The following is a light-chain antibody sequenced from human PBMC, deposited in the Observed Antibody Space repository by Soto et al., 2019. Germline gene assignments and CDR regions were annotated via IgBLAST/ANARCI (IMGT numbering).Light chain of an antibody. J-gene: IGLJ1*01. CDR2: DVS. CDR1: SSDIASYDY. CDR3: TSFTTADTHV. Sequence: QSALTQPASVSGSPGQSITVPCIGTSSDIASYDYVSWYQQHPGKVPKLMIYDVSNRPSGVSNRFSGSKSGNTASLTISGLQAEDEADYYCTSFTTADTHVFGTGTKVTVL. V-gene: IGLV2-14*03.